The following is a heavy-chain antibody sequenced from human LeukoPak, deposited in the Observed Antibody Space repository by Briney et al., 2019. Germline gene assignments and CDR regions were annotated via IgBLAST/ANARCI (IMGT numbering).Heavy chain of an antibody. J-gene: IGHJ4*02. CDR1: GGSFSGYY. D-gene: IGHD3-16*01. CDR2: INHSGST. V-gene: IGHV4-34*01. CDR3: ASVHTSGFAGTEVDY. Sequence: SETLSLTCAVYGGSFSGYYWSRIRQPPGKGLEWIGEINHSGSTNYNPSLKSRVTISVDTSKNQFSLKLSSVTAADTAVYYCASVHTSGFAGTEVDYWGQGTLVTVSS.